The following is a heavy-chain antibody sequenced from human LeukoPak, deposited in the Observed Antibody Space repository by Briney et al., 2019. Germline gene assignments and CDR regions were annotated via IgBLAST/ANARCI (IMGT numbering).Heavy chain of an antibody. CDR1: GGSISSSSYY. V-gene: IGHV4-39*07. CDR3: AAHGPVTTGFDY. Sequence: SETLSHTCTVSGGSISSSSYYWGWIRQPPGKGLEWIGSIYYSGSTYYNPSLKSRVTISVDTSKNQFSLKLSSVTAADTAVYYCAAHGPVTTGFDYWGQGTLVTVSS. CDR2: IYYSGST. J-gene: IGHJ4*02. D-gene: IGHD4-17*01.